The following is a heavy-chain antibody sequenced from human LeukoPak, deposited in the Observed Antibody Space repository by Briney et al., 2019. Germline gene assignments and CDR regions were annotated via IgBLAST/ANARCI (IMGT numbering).Heavy chain of an antibody. CDR1: GYTFTSYG. D-gene: IGHD6-13*01. J-gene: IGHJ6*02. CDR3: ARGHSSSWFTLGYYYGMDV. Sequence: ASVKVSCKASGYTFTSYGINWVRQAPGQGLEWMGWMNPNSGNTGYAQKFQGRVTMTRNTSISTAYMELSSLRSEDTAVYYCARGHSSSWFTLGYYYGMDVWGQGTTVTVSS. CDR2: MNPNSGNT. V-gene: IGHV1-8*01.